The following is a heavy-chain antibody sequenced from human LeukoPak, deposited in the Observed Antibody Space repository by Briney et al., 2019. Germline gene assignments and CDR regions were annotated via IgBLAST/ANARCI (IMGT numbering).Heavy chain of an antibody. V-gene: IGHV1-18*04. CDR3: ARASPSYDSRLGDY. J-gene: IGHJ4*02. CDR2: ISTYIGNT. Sequence: ASVKVSCKASGYTLTNYGISWVRQAPGQGLEWMGWISTYIGNTNYAQKLQGSVTMTTDTATSTAYMELRSLTSDDTAVYYCARASPSYDSRLGDYWGQGTLVTVSS. CDR1: GYTLTNYG. D-gene: IGHD3-22*01.